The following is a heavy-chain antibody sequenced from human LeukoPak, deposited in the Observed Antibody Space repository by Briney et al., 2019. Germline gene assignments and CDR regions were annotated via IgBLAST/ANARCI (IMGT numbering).Heavy chain of an antibody. CDR2: ISSNGGST. CDR3: VSKSPQWLARWDY. V-gene: IGHV3-64D*06. CDR1: GFTFSSYA. Sequence: PGGSLRLSCSASGFTFSSYAMHWVRQAPGKGPEYVSAISSNGGSTYYADSVTGRFTISRDNSKNTLYLQMSSLRAEDTAVYYCVSKSPQWLARWDYWGQGTLVTVSS. J-gene: IGHJ4*02. D-gene: IGHD6-19*01.